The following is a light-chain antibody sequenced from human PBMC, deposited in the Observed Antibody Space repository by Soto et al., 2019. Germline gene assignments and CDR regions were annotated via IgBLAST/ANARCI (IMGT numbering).Light chain of an antibody. CDR2: GSS. CDR1: QSVTNNY. J-gene: IGKJ2*01. CDR3: QQYGSSPPYT. V-gene: IGKV3-20*01. Sequence: EVVLTQSPGILSLSPGERATLSCRASQSVTNNYFAWYQQKPGQSPRLLIFGSSDRATGIPHRLSGSGSGTDFTLTISRLEPEDFAVYYCQQYGSSPPYTFGQGTKLEIK.